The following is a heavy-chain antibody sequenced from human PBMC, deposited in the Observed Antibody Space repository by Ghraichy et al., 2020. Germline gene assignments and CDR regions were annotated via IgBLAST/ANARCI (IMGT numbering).Heavy chain of an antibody. CDR1: GGSISSGDYY. V-gene: IGHV4-30-4*01. CDR2: IYYSGST. Sequence: SETLSLTCTVSGGSISSGDYYWSWIRQPPGKGLEWIGYIYYSGSTYYNTSLKSRVTISVDTSKNQFSLKLSSVTAADTAVYYCARGWGVATTHDAFDIWGQGTMVTVSS. D-gene: IGHD5-12*01. J-gene: IGHJ3*02. CDR3: ARGWGVATTHDAFDI.